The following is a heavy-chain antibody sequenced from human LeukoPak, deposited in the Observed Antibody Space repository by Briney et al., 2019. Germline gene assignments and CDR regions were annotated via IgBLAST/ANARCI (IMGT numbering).Heavy chain of an antibody. D-gene: IGHD2-2*01. CDR3: ARDKCSSTSCYFDY. CDR1: GGSISSGDYY. Sequence: SETLSVTCTVSGGSISSGDYYWSWIRQPPGKGLEWIGYIYYSGSTYYNPSLKSRVTISVDTSKNQFSLKLSSVTAADTAVYYCARDKCSSTSCYFDYWGQGTLVTVSS. V-gene: IGHV4-30-4*08. J-gene: IGHJ4*02. CDR2: IYYSGST.